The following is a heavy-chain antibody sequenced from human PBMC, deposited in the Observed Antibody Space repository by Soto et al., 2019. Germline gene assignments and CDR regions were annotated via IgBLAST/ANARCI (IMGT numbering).Heavy chain of an antibody. CDR1: GFTFTRYS. Sequence: GGSLRLSCAASGFTFTRYSMNWVRQAPGKGLEWVSSISSTTNYIYYGDSMKGRFTISRDNAKNSLYLEMNSLRAEDTAGYYCARESEDLTSNFDYWGQGTLVTVSS. V-gene: IGHV3-21*06. CDR2: ISSTTNYI. J-gene: IGHJ4*02. CDR3: ARESEDLTSNFDY.